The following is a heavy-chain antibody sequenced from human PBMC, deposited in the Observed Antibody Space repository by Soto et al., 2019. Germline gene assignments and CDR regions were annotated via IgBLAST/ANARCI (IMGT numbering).Heavy chain of an antibody. V-gene: IGHV3-53*01. Sequence: EVQLVESGGGLIQPGGSLRLSCAASGFTFSSNDMNWVRQAPGKGLEWVSLIYSSGSTSYADSVKGRFTISRDNSKNTLYLKMSSLRAEDTAVYYCATRPLLPGAPWGQGTMVTVSS. CDR1: GFTFSSND. D-gene: IGHD3-22*01. J-gene: IGHJ3*01. CDR2: IYSSGST. CDR3: ATRPLLPGAP.